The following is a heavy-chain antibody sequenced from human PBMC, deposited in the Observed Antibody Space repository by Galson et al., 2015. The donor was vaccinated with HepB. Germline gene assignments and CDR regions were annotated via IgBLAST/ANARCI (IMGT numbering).Heavy chain of an antibody. D-gene: IGHD3-9*01. V-gene: IGHV3-33*08. J-gene: IGHJ4*02. CDR3: ARTPGVARFDWANIDF. CDR1: GFTFSNYG. Sequence: SLRLSCAASGFTFSNYGMHWVRQAPGKGLEWVAIIYYDGSETFYGDSVKGRFTISRDNSNNTLFLQMNNVRVEDTAVYFCARTPGVARFDWANIDFWGQGTLATVAS. CDR2: IYYDGSET.